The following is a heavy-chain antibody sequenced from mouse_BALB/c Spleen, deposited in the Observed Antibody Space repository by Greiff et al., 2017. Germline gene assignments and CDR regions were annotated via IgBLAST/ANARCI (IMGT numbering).Heavy chain of an antibody. D-gene: IGHD1-2*01. CDR3: ARGALLRLRDYFDY. Sequence: EVMLVESGGGLVKPGGSLKLSCAASGFTFSDYYMYWVRQTPEKRLEWVATISDGGSYTYYPDSVKGRFTISRDNAKNNLYLQMSSLKSEDTAMYYCARGALLRLRDYFDYWGQGTTLTVSS. CDR2: ISDGGSYT. V-gene: IGHV5-4*02. CDR1: GFTFSDYY. J-gene: IGHJ2*01.